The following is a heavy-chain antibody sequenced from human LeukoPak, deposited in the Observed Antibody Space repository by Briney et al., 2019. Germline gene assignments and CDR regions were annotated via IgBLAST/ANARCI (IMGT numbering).Heavy chain of an antibody. CDR3: ARDQLKNWGPYGMDV. Sequence: PSETLSLTCTVSGGSISSSSYYWGWIRQPPGKGLEWIGSIYYSGSTYYNPSLKSRVTISVDTSKNQFSLKLSSVTAADTAVYYCARDQLKNWGPYGMDVWGQGTTVTVSS. CDR2: IYYSGST. D-gene: IGHD7-27*01. CDR1: GGSISSSSYY. V-gene: IGHV4-39*07. J-gene: IGHJ6*02.